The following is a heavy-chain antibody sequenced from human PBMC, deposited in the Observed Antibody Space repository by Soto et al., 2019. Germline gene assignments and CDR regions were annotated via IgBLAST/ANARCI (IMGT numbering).Heavy chain of an antibody. CDR2: IWYDGSNK. Sequence: GGSLRLSCAASGFTFSSYGMHWVRQAPGKGLEWVAVIWYDGSNKYYADSVKGRFTISRDNSKNTLYLQMNSLRAEDTAVYYCARDRDTAKGSPPYYYYGMDVWGQGTTVTVSS. V-gene: IGHV3-33*01. CDR1: GFTFSSYG. D-gene: IGHD5-18*01. CDR3: ARDRDTAKGSPPYYYYGMDV. J-gene: IGHJ6*02.